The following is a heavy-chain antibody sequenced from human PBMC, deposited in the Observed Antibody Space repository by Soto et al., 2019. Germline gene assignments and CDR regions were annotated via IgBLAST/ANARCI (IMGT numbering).Heavy chain of an antibody. V-gene: IGHV4-31*03. CDR2: IFYCGSI. CDR1: GGSISSGGYY. J-gene: IGHJ6*03. D-gene: IGHD2-15*01. Sequence: SETLSLTCTVSGGSISSGGYYWSWIRQHPGKGLEWIGYIFYCGSIYYNPSLMSRVIILVETSKNQFSLKLSSLTAAATAVYYCARAPQYCSGGSCYGQHYYYYYYMDVWGKGTTVTVSS. CDR3: ARAPQYCSGGSCYGQHYYYYYYMDV.